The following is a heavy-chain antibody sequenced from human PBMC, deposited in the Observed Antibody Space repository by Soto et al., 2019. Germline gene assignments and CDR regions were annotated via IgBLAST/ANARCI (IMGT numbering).Heavy chain of an antibody. CDR1: GGSISSGGYS. Sequence: SETLSLTCAVSGGSISSGGYSWSWIRQPPGKGLEWIGYIYHSGSTYYNPSLKSRVTISVDRSKNQFSLKLSSVTAADTAVYYCTNSGSYYGMDVCGQGTTVTVSS. J-gene: IGHJ6*02. CDR3: TNSGSYYGMDV. CDR2: IYHSGST. D-gene: IGHD3-10*01. V-gene: IGHV4-30-2*01.